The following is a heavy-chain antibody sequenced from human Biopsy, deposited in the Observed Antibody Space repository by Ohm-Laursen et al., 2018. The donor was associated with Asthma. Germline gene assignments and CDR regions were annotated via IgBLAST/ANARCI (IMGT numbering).Heavy chain of an antibody. Sequence: SLRLSCTASGFTFSNYGMHWARQAPGKGLDWVAVISFDGSNKNYTDSVKGRFTISRDNSRNTLHLQMNGLRAEDTAVYYCAKDVFPGWELRRGPDYWGQGTLVTVSS. D-gene: IGHD1-26*01. J-gene: IGHJ4*02. CDR2: ISFDGSNK. CDR1: GFTFSNYG. CDR3: AKDVFPGWELRRGPDY. V-gene: IGHV3-30*18.